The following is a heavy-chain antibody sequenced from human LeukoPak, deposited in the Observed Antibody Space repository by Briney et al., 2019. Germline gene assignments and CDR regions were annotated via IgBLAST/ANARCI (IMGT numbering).Heavy chain of an antibody. CDR1: GGSFSGYY. J-gene: IGHJ4*02. V-gene: IGHV4-34*01. Sequence: NPSETLSLTCAVYGGSFSGYYWSWIRQPPGKGLEWIGEINHSGSTNYNPSLKSRVTISVDTSKNQFSLKLSSVTAADTAVYYCARDSRGWDVFDYWGQGTLVTVSS. CDR2: INHSGST. D-gene: IGHD6-19*01. CDR3: ARDSRGWDVFDY.